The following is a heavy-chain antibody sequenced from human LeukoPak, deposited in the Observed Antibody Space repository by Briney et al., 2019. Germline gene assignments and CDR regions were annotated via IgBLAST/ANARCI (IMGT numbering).Heavy chain of an antibody. CDR1: GGSISSYY. Sequence: SETLSLTCTVSGGSISSYYWSWIRQPPGKGLEWIGYIYYSGSTNYNPSLKSRVTISVDTSKNQFSLKLSSVTAADTAVYYCARDPGYCSSTSCSLGYYYYMDVWGKGTTVTVSS. V-gene: IGHV4-59*12. D-gene: IGHD2-2*01. CDR2: IYYSGST. CDR3: ARDPGYCSSTSCSLGYYYYMDV. J-gene: IGHJ6*03.